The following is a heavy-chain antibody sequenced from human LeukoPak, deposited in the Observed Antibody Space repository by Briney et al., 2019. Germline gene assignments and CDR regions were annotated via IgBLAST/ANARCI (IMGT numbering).Heavy chain of an antibody. V-gene: IGHV3-33*01. CDR3: AREGSYYYYYGMDV. CDR1: GFTFSSYG. Sequence: GRSLRLSCAASGFTFSSYGMHWVRQAPGKGLEWVAVIWYDGSNKYYADSVKGRFTISRDNSKNTLYLQMNSLRAEDTAVYYCAREGSYYYYYGMDVWGQGTTVAVSS. J-gene: IGHJ6*02. D-gene: IGHD1-26*01. CDR2: IWYDGSNK.